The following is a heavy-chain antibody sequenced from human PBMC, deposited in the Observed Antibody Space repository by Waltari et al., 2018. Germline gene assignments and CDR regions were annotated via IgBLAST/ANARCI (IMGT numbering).Heavy chain of an antibody. V-gene: IGHV4-59*01. CDR1: GDSINSYY. D-gene: IGHD3-16*01. CDR3: ARGGGVTLNS. J-gene: IGHJ4*02. Sequence: QVQLRESGPGLVTPSQTLSLTCTVSGDSINSYYWSWIRQPPGRGLEWIGYIYYSGGTNYNPSLKSRVTISVDPSKNHFSLKLSSVTAADTAVYYCARGGGVTLNSWGQGTLITVSS. CDR2: IYYSGGT.